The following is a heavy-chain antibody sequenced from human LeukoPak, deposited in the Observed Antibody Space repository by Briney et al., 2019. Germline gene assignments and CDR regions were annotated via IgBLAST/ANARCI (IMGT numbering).Heavy chain of an antibody. D-gene: IGHD2-2*01. V-gene: IGHV1-69*05. CDR2: IIPIFGTA. J-gene: IGHJ5*02. CDR3: ARLSPSQVVPAAVGWFDP. Sequence: ASVKVSCKASGYTFTSYGISWVRQAPGQGLEWMGGIIPIFGTANYAQKFQGRVTITTDESTSTAYMELSSLRSEDTAVYYCARLSPSQVVPAAVGWFDPWGQGTLVTVPS. CDR1: GYTFTSYG.